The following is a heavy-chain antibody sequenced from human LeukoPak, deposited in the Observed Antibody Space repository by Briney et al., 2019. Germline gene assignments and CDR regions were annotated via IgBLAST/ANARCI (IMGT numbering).Heavy chain of an antibody. J-gene: IGHJ4*02. CDR3: ASGSSGYYYAFDY. D-gene: IGHD3-22*01. CDR2: IYYSGST. Sequence: SETLSLTCTVSGGSISSSSYYWGWIRQPPGKGLEWTGSIYYSGSTYYNPSLKSRVTISVDTSKNQFSLKLSSVTAADTAVYYCASGSSGYYYAFDYWGQGTLVTVSS. V-gene: IGHV4-39*01. CDR1: GGSISSSSYY.